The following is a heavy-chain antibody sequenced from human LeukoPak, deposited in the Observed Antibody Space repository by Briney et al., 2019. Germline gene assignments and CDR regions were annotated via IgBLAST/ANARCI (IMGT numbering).Heavy chain of an antibody. D-gene: IGHD3-22*01. V-gene: IGHV4-30-4*01. CDR3: ARVNDSSGYYSNPLFDY. J-gene: IGHJ4*02. Sequence: SETLSLTCTVSGVSISSGDYYWSWIRQPPGKSLEWIGYIYYSRSTYYNPSLKSRVTISVDTSKNQFSLKLSSVTAADTAVYYCARVNDSSGYYSNPLFDYWGQGTLVTVSS. CDR2: IYYSRST. CDR1: GVSISSGDYY.